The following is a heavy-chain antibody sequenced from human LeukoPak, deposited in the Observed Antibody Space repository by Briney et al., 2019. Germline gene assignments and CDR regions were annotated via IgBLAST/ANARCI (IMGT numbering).Heavy chain of an antibody. Sequence: GGSLRLSCAASGFTFDDYTMHWVRQAPGKGLEWVSLIIWAGGSTYYADSVKGRFTISRDNAENTLYLQMNSLRAEDTAVYYCVRYTASYSTRGYFDYWGQGTLLTVSS. CDR1: GFTFDDYT. J-gene: IGHJ4*02. CDR2: IIWAGGST. CDR3: VRYTASYSTRGYFDY. D-gene: IGHD1-26*01. V-gene: IGHV3-43*01.